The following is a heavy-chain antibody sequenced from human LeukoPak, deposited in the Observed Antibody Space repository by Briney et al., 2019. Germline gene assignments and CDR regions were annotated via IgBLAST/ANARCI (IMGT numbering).Heavy chain of an antibody. CDR1: GGSISSYY. CDR3: ARGLGTVTTLDY. J-gene: IGHJ4*02. D-gene: IGHD4-17*01. CDR2: IYYSGST. V-gene: IGHV4-59*01. Sequence: SETLSLTCTVSGGSISSYYWSWIRQPPGKGLEWIGYIYYSGSTNYNPSLKSRVTISVDTSKNQFSLELSSVTAADTAVYFCARGLGTVTTLDYWGQGTLVTVSS.